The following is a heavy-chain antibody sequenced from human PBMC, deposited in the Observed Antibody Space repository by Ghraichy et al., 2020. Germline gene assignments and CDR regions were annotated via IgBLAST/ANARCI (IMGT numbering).Heavy chain of an antibody. V-gene: IGHV3-23*01. CDR1: GFTFSSYA. J-gene: IGHJ5*02. CDR3: AKAPGYSSSWNAFDP. CDR2: ISGSGGST. D-gene: IGHD6-13*01. Sequence: GGSLRLSCAASGFTFSSYAMSWVRQAPGKGLEWVSAISGSGGSTYYADSVKGRFTISRDNSKNTLYLQMNSLRAEDTAVYYCAKAPGYSSSWNAFDPWGQGTLVTVSS.